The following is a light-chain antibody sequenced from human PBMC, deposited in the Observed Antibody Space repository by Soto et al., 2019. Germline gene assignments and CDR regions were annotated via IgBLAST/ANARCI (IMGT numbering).Light chain of an antibody. CDR1: SSNIGAAYY. V-gene: IGLV1-40*01. CDR3: QSYDSSLSGYV. Sequence: QSVLTQPPSVSGAPGQRVTISCTGSSSNIGAAYYVHWYQQLPGTAPKLLIYGNSNRPSGVPNRFSGSKSGTSASLAITGLQADDEADYYCQSYDSSLSGYVFGTGTKLTVL. CDR2: GNS. J-gene: IGLJ1*01.